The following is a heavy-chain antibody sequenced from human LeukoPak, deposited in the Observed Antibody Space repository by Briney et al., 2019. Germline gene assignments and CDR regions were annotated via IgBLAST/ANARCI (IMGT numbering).Heavy chain of an antibody. J-gene: IGHJ4*02. CDR3: ARVGYSYGYFVY. V-gene: IGHV4-30-2*01. CDR2: IYHSGST. D-gene: IGHD5-18*01. CDR1: GGTISSDGYS. Sequence: SQTLSLTCAVSGGTISSDGYSWSWIRQPPGKGLEWIGYIYHSGSTYYNPSLKSRVTISVDRSKNQFSLKLSSVTAADTAVYYCARVGYSYGYFVYWGQGTLVTVSS.